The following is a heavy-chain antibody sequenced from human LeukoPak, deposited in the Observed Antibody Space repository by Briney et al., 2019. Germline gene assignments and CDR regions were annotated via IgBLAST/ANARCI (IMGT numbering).Heavy chain of an antibody. J-gene: IGHJ6*03. CDR3: ARGLSGSYYNYYYMDV. D-gene: IGHD1-26*01. CDR1: GYTFTSYD. V-gene: IGHV1-8*03. Sequence: ASVKVSCKASGYTFTSYDINWVRQATGQGLEWMGWMNPNSGNTGYAQKFQGRVTITRNTSISTAYMELSSLRSEDTAVYYCARGLSGSYYNYYYMDVWGKGTTVTVSS. CDR2: MNPNSGNT.